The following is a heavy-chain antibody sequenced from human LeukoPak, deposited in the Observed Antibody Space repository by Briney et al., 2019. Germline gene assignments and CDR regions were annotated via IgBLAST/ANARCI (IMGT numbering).Heavy chain of an antibody. Sequence: PGGSLRLSCAVPGGTFRNYGMHWVRLAPGKGLERVAFIRYDGSIKYYVDSVKGRFTVSRDNSKNTLYLQMNSLRAEDTAVYYCAKDVNVGGDYFDYWGQGTLVTVSS. J-gene: IGHJ4*02. V-gene: IGHV3-30*02. D-gene: IGHD3-10*01. CDR3: AKDVNVGGDYFDY. CDR1: GGTFRNYG. CDR2: IRYDGSIK.